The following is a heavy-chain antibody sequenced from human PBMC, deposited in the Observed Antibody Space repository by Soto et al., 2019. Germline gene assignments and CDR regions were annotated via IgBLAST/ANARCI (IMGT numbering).Heavy chain of an antibody. J-gene: IGHJ3*02. CDR3: ARHFSDYGEPPEMAFAI. Sequence: PSETLSLTCAVYGGSFSGYYWSWIRQPPGKGLEWIGEINHSGSTNYNPSLKSRVTISVDTSKNQFSLKLSSVTAADTAVYYCARHFSDYGEPPEMAFAIWGQGTMVTVSS. CDR2: INHSGST. D-gene: IGHD4-17*01. V-gene: IGHV4-34*01. CDR1: GGSFSGYY.